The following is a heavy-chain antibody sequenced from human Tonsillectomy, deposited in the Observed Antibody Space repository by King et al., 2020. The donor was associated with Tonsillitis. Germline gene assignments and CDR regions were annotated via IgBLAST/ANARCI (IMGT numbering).Heavy chain of an antibody. Sequence: VQLVESGGGVVQPGRSLRLSCAPSGFTFSYYGMHWVRQPPAGKGLEWVAGISYDGSNKYYADSVNGRFTISRDNSKNTLYLQMNSLRAEDTAIYFCAKDQRWLVALDDWGQGTLVTVSS. V-gene: IGHV3-30*18. CDR3: AKDQRWLVALDD. CDR1: GFTFSYYG. D-gene: IGHD6-19*01. J-gene: IGHJ4*02. CDR2: ISYDGSNK.